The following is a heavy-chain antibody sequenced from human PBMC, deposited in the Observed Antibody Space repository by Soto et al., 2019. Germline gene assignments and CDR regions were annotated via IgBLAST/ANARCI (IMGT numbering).Heavy chain of an antibody. Sequence: VQLVESGGGLVKPGGSLRLSCAASGFTFSDYYMSWIRQAPGKGLEWVSYISSSSSYTNYADSVKGRFTISRDNAKNSLYLQMNSLRAEDTAVYYCARDSRGLGYYYDSSGYLSYWGQGTLVTVSS. CDR1: GFTFSDYY. CDR2: ISSSSSYT. V-gene: IGHV3-11*06. J-gene: IGHJ4*02. D-gene: IGHD3-22*01. CDR3: ARDSRGLGYYYDSSGYLSY.